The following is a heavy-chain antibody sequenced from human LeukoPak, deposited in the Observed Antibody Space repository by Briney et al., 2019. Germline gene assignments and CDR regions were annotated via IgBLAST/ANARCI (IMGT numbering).Heavy chain of an antibody. J-gene: IGHJ5*02. CDR3: ASNRIAAAGNWFDP. Sequence: GSLRLSCAASGFTFDDYGMSWVRQAPGKGLEWVSGINWNGGSTGYADSVKGRFTISRDNAKNSLYLQMNSLRAEDTALYYCASNRIAAAGNWFDPWGQGTLVTVSS. D-gene: IGHD6-13*01. CDR1: GFTFDDYG. CDR2: INWNGGST. V-gene: IGHV3-20*04.